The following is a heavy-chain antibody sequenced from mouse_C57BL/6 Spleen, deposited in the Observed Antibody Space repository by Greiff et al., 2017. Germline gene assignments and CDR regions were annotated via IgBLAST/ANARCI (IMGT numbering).Heavy chain of an antibody. D-gene: IGHD1-1*01. Sequence: VQLQQPGAELVKPGASVKLSCKASGYTFTSYWMHWVKQRPGRGLEWIGRIDPNSGGTKYNEKFKSKATLTVDKPSSTAYMQLSSLTSEDSAVYYCARSRTTVVASDWYFDVWGTGTTVTVAS. CDR2: IDPNSGGT. CDR3: ARSRTTVVASDWYFDV. J-gene: IGHJ1*03. CDR1: GYTFTSYW. V-gene: IGHV1-72*01.